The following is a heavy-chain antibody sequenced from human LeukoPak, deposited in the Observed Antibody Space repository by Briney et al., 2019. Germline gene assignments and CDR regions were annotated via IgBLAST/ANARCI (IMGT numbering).Heavy chain of an antibody. Sequence: GGSLRLSCAASGFTFSSYGMSWVRQAPGKGLEWVPAISGSGGSTYYADSVKGRFTISRDNSKNTLYLQMNSLRAEDTAVYYCAKDQLVGATKPPVFDYWGQGTLVTVSS. CDR2: ISGSGGST. D-gene: IGHD1-26*01. J-gene: IGHJ4*02. V-gene: IGHV3-23*01. CDR1: GFTFSSYG. CDR3: AKDQLVGATKPPVFDY.